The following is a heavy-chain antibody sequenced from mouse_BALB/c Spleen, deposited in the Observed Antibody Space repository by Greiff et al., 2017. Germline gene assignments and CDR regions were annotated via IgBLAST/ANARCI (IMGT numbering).Heavy chain of an antibody. J-gene: IGHJ4*01. V-gene: IGHV1-77*01. CDR1: GYTFTDYY. D-gene: IGHD2-1*01. Sequence: VMLVESGAELARPGASVKLSCKASGYTFTDYYINWVKQRTGQGLEWIGEIYPGSGNTYYNEKFKGKATLTADKSSSTAYMQLSSLTSEDSAVYFCARHGKISMDYWGQGTSVTVSS. CDR3: ARHGKISMDY. CDR2: IYPGSGNT.